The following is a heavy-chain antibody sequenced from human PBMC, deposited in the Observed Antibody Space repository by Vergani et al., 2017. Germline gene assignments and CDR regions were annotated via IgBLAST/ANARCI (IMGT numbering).Heavy chain of an antibody. D-gene: IGHD2-2*02. Sequence: QVQLVQSGAEVKKPGSSVKVSCKASGGTFSSYAVSWVRKAPGQGLGGMGGSIPIFGTANYAQKFQGRVTITADESTSTAYMELSSLRSADTAVYYCASVTGGRDCSSTSCYKAGAGYFQHWGQGTLVTVSS. CDR3: ASVTGGRDCSSTSCYKAGAGYFQH. J-gene: IGHJ1*01. CDR2: SIPIFGTA. CDR1: GGTFSSYA. V-gene: IGHV1-69*01.